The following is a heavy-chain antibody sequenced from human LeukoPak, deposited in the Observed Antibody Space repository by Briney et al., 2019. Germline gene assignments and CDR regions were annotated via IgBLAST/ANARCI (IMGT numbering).Heavy chain of an antibody. V-gene: IGHV4-30-2*01. Sequence: SETLSLTCTVSGGSISSGGYYWSWIRQPPGKGLEWIGYIYHSGSTYYNPSLKSRVTISVDRSKNQFSLKLSSVTAADTAVYYCARDYDILTGANWFDPWGQGTLVTVSS. CDR3: ARDYDILTGANWFDP. J-gene: IGHJ5*02. CDR1: GGSISSGGYY. D-gene: IGHD3-9*01. CDR2: IYHSGST.